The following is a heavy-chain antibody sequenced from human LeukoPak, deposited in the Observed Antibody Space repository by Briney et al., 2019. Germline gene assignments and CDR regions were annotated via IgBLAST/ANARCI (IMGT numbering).Heavy chain of an antibody. Sequence: SVKVSCRPSGGTFSNSGFSWVRQAPGQGLEWMGRTVPILGIPNYAQKFQGRVTITADKSTNTAYMELSSLRSDDTAMYYCARDFTDDAFDIWGQGTMVTVS. CDR3: ARDFTDDAFDI. CDR2: TVPILGIP. V-gene: IGHV1-69*04. J-gene: IGHJ3*02. CDR1: GGTFSNSG. D-gene: IGHD3-16*01.